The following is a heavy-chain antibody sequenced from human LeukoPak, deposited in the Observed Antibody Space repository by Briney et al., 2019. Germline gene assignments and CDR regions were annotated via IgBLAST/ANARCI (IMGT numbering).Heavy chain of an antibody. V-gene: IGHV4-59*01. D-gene: IGHD2-2*01. CDR2: IYNSGRT. CDR3: ARGHSNCSPTSCYFPSDY. Sequence: SETLSLTCTVSGDSISSYYWSWIRQPPGKGLEWIGHIYNSGRTNYNPSLKSRVTISVDTSKNQFSLRLRSVTAADTAVYYCARGHSNCSPTSCYFPSDYWGQGTLVTVSS. CDR1: GDSISSYY. J-gene: IGHJ4*02.